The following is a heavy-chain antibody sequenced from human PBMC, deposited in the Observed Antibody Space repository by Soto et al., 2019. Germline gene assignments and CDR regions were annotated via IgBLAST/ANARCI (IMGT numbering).Heavy chain of an antibody. D-gene: IGHD5-18*01. CDR2: ISVSGGST. CDR1: GFTFSSYA. CDR3: AKALDPWMKDTALGY. J-gene: IGHJ4*02. Sequence: EVQLLESGGGLVQPGGSLRLSCAASGFTFSSYAMSWVRQAPGKGLEWVSAISVSGGSTYYADSVKGRFTISRDNSKNTLDLQMNSLRGEDTAVYYCAKALDPWMKDTALGYWGQGTLVTVSS. V-gene: IGHV3-23*01.